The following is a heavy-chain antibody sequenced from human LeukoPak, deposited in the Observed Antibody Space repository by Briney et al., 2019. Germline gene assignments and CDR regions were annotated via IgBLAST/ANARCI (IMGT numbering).Heavy chain of an antibody. D-gene: IGHD3-10*01. V-gene: IGHV3-30-3*01. Sequence: GGSLRLSCAASGFTFSSYAMHWVRQAPGKGLEWVAVISYDGSNKYYADSVKGRFTISRDNSKNTLYLQMNSLRAEDAAVYYCARAPAGTLAYFDYWGQGTLVTVSS. CDR2: ISYDGSNK. CDR1: GFTFSSYA. J-gene: IGHJ4*02. CDR3: ARAPAGTLAYFDY.